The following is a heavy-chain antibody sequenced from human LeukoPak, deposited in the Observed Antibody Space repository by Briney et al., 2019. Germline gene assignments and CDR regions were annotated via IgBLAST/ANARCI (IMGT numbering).Heavy chain of an antibody. D-gene: IGHD4-11*01. CDR2: INHSGSA. CDR3: ARDPTTVVSVPYYFDD. V-gene: IGHV4-34*01. CDR1: GDSIRSHY. Sequence: SETLSLTCTVSGDSIRSHYCAWIRQSPGKGLEWIGEINHSGSANYNPSFKSRVTISLDTSKNQFSLELRSVTAADTAVYYCARDPTTVVSVPYYFDDWGQGTLVTVSS. J-gene: IGHJ4*02.